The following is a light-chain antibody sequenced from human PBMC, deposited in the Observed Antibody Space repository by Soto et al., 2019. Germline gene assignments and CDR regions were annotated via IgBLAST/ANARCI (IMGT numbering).Light chain of an antibody. V-gene: IGKV1-17*01. CDR3: LQHNSYPLT. CDR1: QDIRND. Sequence: DIQMTQSPSSLSASVGDRVTITCRASQDIRNDLGWYQQKPGKAPKRLIYAASILKSVVPSRCSSSGSATEFTLTISSLHPEDFASYYYLQHNSYPLTFGQGTKVEIK. CDR2: AAS. J-gene: IGKJ1*01.